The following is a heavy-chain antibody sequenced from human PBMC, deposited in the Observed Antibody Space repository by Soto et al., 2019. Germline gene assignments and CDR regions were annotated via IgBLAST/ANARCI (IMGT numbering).Heavy chain of an antibody. CDR2: IIPIFGTA. D-gene: IGHD3-3*01. CDR3: ARVVPEGTEHLEWSIYYGMDV. Sequence: QVQLVQSGAEVKKPGSSVKVSCKASGGTFSSYAISWVRQAPGQGLEWMGGIIPIFGTANYAQKFQGRVTITADESTSTAYMELSSLRSEDTAVYYCARVVPEGTEHLEWSIYYGMDVWGQGTTVTVSS. J-gene: IGHJ6*02. V-gene: IGHV1-69*12. CDR1: GGTFSSYA.